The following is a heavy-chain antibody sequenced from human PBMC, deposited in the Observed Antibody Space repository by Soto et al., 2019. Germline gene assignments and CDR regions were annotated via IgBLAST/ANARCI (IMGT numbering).Heavy chain of an antibody. CDR3: ARAPSGSYPEFDY. Sequence: GGSLRLCCAASGFIFSSYTMHWVRQDPGKGLEWVGVITYDGSNQYYADSVKGRFTISRDNSRNMLFLQMNSLRPDDTAVYYCARAPSGSYPEFDYLGQGTLVTVFS. CDR1: GFIFSSYT. CDR2: ITYDGSNQ. D-gene: IGHD1-26*01. V-gene: IGHV3-30-3*01. J-gene: IGHJ4*02.